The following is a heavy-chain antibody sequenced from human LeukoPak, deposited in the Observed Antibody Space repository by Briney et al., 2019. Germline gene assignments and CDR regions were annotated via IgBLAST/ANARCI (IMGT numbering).Heavy chain of an antibody. Sequence: GGSLRLSCAASGFTFDDYAMHWVRQAPGKGLEWVSGSSWNSGSIGYADSVKGRFTISRDNAKNSLYLQMNSLRAEDTALYYCAKDAGHQSYYYYYMDVWGKGTTVTVSS. CDR1: GFTFDDYA. CDR3: AKDAGHQSYYYYYMDV. J-gene: IGHJ6*03. V-gene: IGHV3-9*01. CDR2: SSWNSGSI.